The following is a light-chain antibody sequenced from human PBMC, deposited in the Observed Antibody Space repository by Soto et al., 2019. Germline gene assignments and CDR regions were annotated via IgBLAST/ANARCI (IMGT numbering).Light chain of an antibody. CDR2: KAS. J-gene: IGKJ1*01. CDR3: QQYDSYSLT. V-gene: IGKV1-5*03. CDR1: QSISSR. Sequence: DIQMTQSPSTLSASVGDRVTITCRASQSISSRLAWYQQKPGKVPKLLIYKASSLESGVPSRFSGSGSGTEFTLTSSSLQPDDFASYYCQQYDSYSLTFGQGTKVEI.